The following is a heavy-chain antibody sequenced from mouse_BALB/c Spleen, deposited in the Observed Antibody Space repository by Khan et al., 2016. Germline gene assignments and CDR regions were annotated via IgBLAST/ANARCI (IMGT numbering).Heavy chain of an antibody. CDR2: ISSGSSTI. CDR1: GFTFSSFG. V-gene: IGHV5-17*02. D-gene: IGHD2-14*01. CDR3: ARTGDYRYDY. J-gene: IGHJ3*01. Sequence: EVKLEESGGGLVQPGGSRKLSCAASGFTFSSFGMHWVRQAPEKGLEWVAYISSGSSTIYYADTVKGRFTISRDNPKNTLFLQMTSLRSEDTAMYYCARTGDYRYDYWGQGTLVTVSA.